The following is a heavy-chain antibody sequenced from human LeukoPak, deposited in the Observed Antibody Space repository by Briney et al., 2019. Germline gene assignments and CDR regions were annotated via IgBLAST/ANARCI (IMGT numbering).Heavy chain of an antibody. CDR1: GFTVSSNY. V-gene: IGHV3-53*01. CDR3: ARVFYPGSSGYSGDY. J-gene: IGHJ4*02. CDR2: IYSGGST. D-gene: IGHD3-22*01. Sequence: GGSLRLSCAASGFTVSSNYVSWVRQAPGKGLEWVSVIYSGGSTYYADSVKGRFTISRDNSKNTLYLQMNSLRAEDTAVYYCARVFYPGSSGYSGDYWGQGTLVTVSS.